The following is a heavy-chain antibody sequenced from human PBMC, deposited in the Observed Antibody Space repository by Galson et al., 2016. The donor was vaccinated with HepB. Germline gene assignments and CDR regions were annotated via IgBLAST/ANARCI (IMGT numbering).Heavy chain of an antibody. J-gene: IGHJ4*02. V-gene: IGHV1-58*01. CDR3: ARRMVRGVVFDS. D-gene: IGHD3-10*01. CDR2: IVVGTGST. Sequence: SVKVSCKASGFTFSSSAVQWVRQARGQRLEWIGWIVVGTGSTNYAQKFQERFTITREMSTSTAYMEVYSLRPDDTAMYYCARRMVRGVVFDSWGQGTLVTVSS. CDR1: GFTFSSSA.